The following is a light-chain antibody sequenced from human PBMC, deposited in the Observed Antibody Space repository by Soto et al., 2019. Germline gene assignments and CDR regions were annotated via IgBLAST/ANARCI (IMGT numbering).Light chain of an antibody. CDR1: QSVSSGY. CDR2: DAS. CDR3: QQYGTSPRA. J-gene: IGKJ1*01. Sequence: EIVLTQSPCTLSLSPGSRATLSCRASQSVSSGYLAWYQQKAGQAPRVXIYDASSRATGIPDRFSGSGYGTDFNLTIVRLETEDFAVYYCQQYGTSPRAFGQGTQVDIK. V-gene: IGKV3-20*01.